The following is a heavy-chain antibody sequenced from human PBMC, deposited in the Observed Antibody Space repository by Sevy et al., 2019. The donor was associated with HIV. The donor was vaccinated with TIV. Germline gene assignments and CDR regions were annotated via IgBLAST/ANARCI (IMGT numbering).Heavy chain of an antibody. CDR3: ATGHSCGGVLGDWFDP. Sequence: ASVKVSCKTSGYTFTSSDIFWVRQATGQGLEWMGWMNPKSGNTGYAKKFQGGVTITRNTSISTAYMELSSLRADDTAVYYCATGHSCGGVLGDWFDPWGQGTLVTVSS. CDR2: MNPKSGNT. CDR1: GYTFTSSD. D-gene: IGHD2-21*01. V-gene: IGHV1-8*03. J-gene: IGHJ5*02.